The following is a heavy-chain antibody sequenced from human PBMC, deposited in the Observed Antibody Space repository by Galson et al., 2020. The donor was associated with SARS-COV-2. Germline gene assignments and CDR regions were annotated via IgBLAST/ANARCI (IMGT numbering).Heavy chain of an antibody. V-gene: IGHV4-39*01. CDR1: GGSISSSSYY. CDR2: IYYSGST. J-gene: IGHJ6*03. CDR3: ARQGGSYSPYYYYYMDV. Sequence: SETLSLTCTVSGGSISSSSYYWGWIRQPPGKGLEWIGSIYYSGSTYYNPSLKSRVTISVDTSKNQFSLKLSSVTAADTAVYYCARQGGSYSPYYYYYMDVWGKGTTVTVSS. D-gene: IGHD1-26*01.